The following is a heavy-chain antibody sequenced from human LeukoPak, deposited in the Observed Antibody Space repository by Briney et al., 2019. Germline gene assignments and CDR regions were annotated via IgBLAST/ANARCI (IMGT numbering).Heavy chain of an antibody. Sequence: GGSLRLSCAASGFTVSSNYMSWVRQAPGKGLERVSVIYSGGSTYYADSVKGRFTISRDNSKNTLYLQMNSLRAEDTAVYYCAKASKHIVVVTAIRNRVPLGYWGQGTLVTVSS. J-gene: IGHJ4*02. CDR2: IYSGGST. D-gene: IGHD2-21*02. V-gene: IGHV3-53*01. CDR1: GFTVSSNY. CDR3: AKASKHIVVVTAIRNRVPLGY.